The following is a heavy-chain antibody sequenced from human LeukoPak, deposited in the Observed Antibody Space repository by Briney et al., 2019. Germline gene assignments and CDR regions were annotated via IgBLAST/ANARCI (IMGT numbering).Heavy chain of an antibody. D-gene: IGHD2-2*01. V-gene: IGHV1-69*13. CDR2: IIPIFGTA. J-gene: IGHJ5*02. CDR3: ARILYDIVVVPAAPGGWFDP. Sequence: ASVKVSCKASGGTFSSYAISWVRQAPGQGIEWMGGIIPIFGTANYAQKFQGRVTITADEPTSTAYMELSSLRSEDTAVYYCARILYDIVVVPAAPGGWFDPWGQGTLVTVSS. CDR1: GGTFSSYA.